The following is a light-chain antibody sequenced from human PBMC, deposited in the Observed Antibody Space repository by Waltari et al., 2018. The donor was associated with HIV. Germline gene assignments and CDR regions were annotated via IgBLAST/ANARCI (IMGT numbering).Light chain of an antibody. CDR2: SNS. CDR1: SSNIGRNT. Sequence: QSVLTQPPSASGTPGQSVTISCSGSSSNIGRNTVNWYPQLPGTAPKLPIYSNSRGPSGLPDRFSGSKSGTSASLAIVGLQSEDEADDYCAAWDDSLNGHWVFGGGTKLTVL. V-gene: IGLV1-44*01. J-gene: IGLJ3*02. CDR3: AAWDDSLNGHWV.